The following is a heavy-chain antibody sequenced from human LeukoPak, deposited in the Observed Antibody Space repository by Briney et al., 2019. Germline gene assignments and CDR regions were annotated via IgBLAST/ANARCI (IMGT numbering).Heavy chain of an antibody. J-gene: IGHJ6*03. Sequence: SVKVSCKASGGTFSSYAISWVRQAPGQGLEWMGGIIPIFRTANYAQKFQGRVTITADESTSTAYMELSSLRSEDTAVYYCARTTEGGYTYDYFYYYYMDVWGKGTTVTISS. CDR2: IIPIFRTA. CDR1: GGTFSSYA. D-gene: IGHD5-18*01. V-gene: IGHV1-69*13. CDR3: ARTTEGGYTYDYFYYYYMDV.